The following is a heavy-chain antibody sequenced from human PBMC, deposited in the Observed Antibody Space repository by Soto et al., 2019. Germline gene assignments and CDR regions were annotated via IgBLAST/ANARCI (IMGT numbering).Heavy chain of an antibody. CDR3: ARGQELSWVFDY. D-gene: IGHD1-7*01. Sequence: SETLSLTCAVSGGSISSGGYSWSWIRQPPGKGLEWIGYIYHSGSTYYNPSLKSRVTISVDRSKNQFSLKLSSVTAADTAVYYCARGQELSWVFDYWGQGTRVTVSS. CDR2: IYHSGST. CDR1: GGSISSGGYS. J-gene: IGHJ4*02. V-gene: IGHV4-30-2*01.